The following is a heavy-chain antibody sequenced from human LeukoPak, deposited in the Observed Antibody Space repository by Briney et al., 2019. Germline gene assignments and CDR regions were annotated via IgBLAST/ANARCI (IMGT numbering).Heavy chain of an antibody. D-gene: IGHD3-10*01. V-gene: IGHV4-59*12. CDR3: ARALLWFGELLV. J-gene: IGHJ4*02. Sequence: SETLSLTCTVSGDSISSYYWSWIRQPPGKGLEWIGYIYYTGSTKYNPSLESRVTISVDTSKNQFSLKLSSVTAADTAVYYCARALLWFGELLVWGQGTLVTVSS. CDR1: GDSISSYY. CDR2: IYYTGST.